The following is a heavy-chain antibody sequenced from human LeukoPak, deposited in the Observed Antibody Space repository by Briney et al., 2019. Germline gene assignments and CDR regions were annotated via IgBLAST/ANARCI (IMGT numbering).Heavy chain of an antibody. V-gene: IGHV3-7*03. Sequence: GGSLRLSCAASGFTFSNYSMNWVRQAPGKGLEWVANIKQDGTEKYYADSVKGRFTISRDNAKNSLFLQMNSLRAEDTAVYYCARVLRYCSGGNCYSGGLGYMDVWGKGTTVTISS. D-gene: IGHD2-15*01. CDR1: GFTFSNYS. CDR2: IKQDGTEK. CDR3: ARVLRYCSGGNCYSGGLGYMDV. J-gene: IGHJ6*03.